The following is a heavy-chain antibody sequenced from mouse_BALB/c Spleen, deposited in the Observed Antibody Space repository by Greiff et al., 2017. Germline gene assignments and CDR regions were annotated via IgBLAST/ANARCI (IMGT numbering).Heavy chain of an antibody. Sequence: VQLQQSGAELVRPGALVKLSCKASGFNIKDYYMHWVKQRPEQGLEWIGWIDPENGNTIYDPKFQGKASITADISSNTAYLQLSSLTSEDTAVYYCASGNYVGAMDYWGQGTSVTVSS. CDR1: GFNIKDYY. CDR3: ASGNYVGAMDY. D-gene: IGHD2-1*01. V-gene: IGHV14-1*02. CDR2: IDPENGNT. J-gene: IGHJ4*01.